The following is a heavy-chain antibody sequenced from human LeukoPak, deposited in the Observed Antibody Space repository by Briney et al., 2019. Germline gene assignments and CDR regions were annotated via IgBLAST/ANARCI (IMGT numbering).Heavy chain of an antibody. D-gene: IGHD6-13*01. V-gene: IGHV3-9*01. CDR3: AKVGERIAAAGPFDY. Sequence: PGGSLRLSCAASGFTFDDYAMHWVRHAPGKGLEWVSGISWNSGSIGYADSVKGRFTISRDNAKNSLYLQMNSLRAEDTALYYCAKVGERIAAAGPFDYWGQGTLVTVSS. CDR2: ISWNSGSI. J-gene: IGHJ4*02. CDR1: GFTFDDYA.